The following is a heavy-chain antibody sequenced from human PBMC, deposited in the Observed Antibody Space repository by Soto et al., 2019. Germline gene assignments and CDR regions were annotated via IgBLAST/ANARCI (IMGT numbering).Heavy chain of an antibody. CDR3: AKGEGVGSYKSPYYYCGMDV. J-gene: IGHJ6*02. CDR1: GFTFSSYG. Sequence: GGSLRLSCAASGFTFSSYGMHWVRQAPGKGLEWVAVISYDGSNKYYADSVKGRFTISRDNSKNTLYLQMNSLRAEDTAVYYCAKGEGVGSYKSPYYYCGMDVWGQGTTVTVSS. V-gene: IGHV3-30*18. D-gene: IGHD2-15*01. CDR2: ISYDGSNK.